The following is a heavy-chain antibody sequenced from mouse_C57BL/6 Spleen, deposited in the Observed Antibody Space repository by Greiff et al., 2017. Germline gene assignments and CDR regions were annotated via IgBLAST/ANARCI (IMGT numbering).Heavy chain of an antibody. CDR3: ARSAYYSKGYYFDY. D-gene: IGHD2-5*01. Sequence: VQLQQSGTELVKPGASVQLSCKASGYTFTSYWMHWVKQRPGQGLEWIGNINPSNGGTNYNEKFKCKATLTVDKSSRTAYMQISSLTSEDSAVYYCARSAYYSKGYYFDYWGQGTTLTVSS. CDR1: GYTFTSYW. V-gene: IGHV1-53*01. J-gene: IGHJ2*01. CDR2: INPSNGGT.